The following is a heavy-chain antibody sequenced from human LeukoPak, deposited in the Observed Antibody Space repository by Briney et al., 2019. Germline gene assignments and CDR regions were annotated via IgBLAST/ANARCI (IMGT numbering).Heavy chain of an antibody. CDR3: AKEFRGSYSKTTCAFDI. D-gene: IGHD1-26*01. CDR2: ISGSGGST. Sequence: GGSLRLSCAASGLTFSSYGMSSVRQARGRGLEWVSDISGSGGSTYYADSVKGRFTIARDNSKNAQYLQMNCLGADDTAVYYCAKEFRGSYSKTTCAFDIWGQGTMITVSS. J-gene: IGHJ3*02. CDR1: GLTFSSYG. V-gene: IGHV3-23*01.